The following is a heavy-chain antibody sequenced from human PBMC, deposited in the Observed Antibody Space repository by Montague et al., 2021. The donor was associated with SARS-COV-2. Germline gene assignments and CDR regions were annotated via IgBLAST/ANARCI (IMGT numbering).Heavy chain of an antibody. D-gene: IGHD4-17*01. CDR1: GDSVWSNTAA. CDR2: TNYRPKWNS. J-gene: IGHJ4*02. CDR3: VRDTGSAQAGFDA. Sequence: CAISGDSVWSNTAARNWIRQSPSGGLEWLGRTNYRPKWNSDYATSVEGRISIDPDTSKNQFFLHLRSVTPEDTGVYYCVRDTGSAQAGFDAWGQGTLVTVSS. V-gene: IGHV6-1*01.